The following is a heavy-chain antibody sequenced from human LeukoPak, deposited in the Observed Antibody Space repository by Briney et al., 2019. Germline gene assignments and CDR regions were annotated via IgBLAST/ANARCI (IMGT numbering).Heavy chain of an antibody. D-gene: IGHD3-22*01. V-gene: IGHV3-30*04. J-gene: IGHJ3*02. Sequence: QPGGSLRLSCAASGFTFSTYAMHWVRQAPGKGLEWVAVISYDGSNKYYADFVKGRFTISRDNSKNTLYLQMNSLRAEDTAVYYCARPDYYDSSGSYAFDIWGQGTMVTVSS. CDR1: GFTFSTYA. CDR3: ARPDYYDSSGSYAFDI. CDR2: ISYDGSNK.